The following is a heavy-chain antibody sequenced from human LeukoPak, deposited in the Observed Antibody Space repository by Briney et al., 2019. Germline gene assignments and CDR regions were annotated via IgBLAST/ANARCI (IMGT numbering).Heavy chain of an antibody. CDR2: IRYDGSNK. Sequence: GGSLRLSCAASGFTFSSYGMHWVRQAPGKGLEWVAFIRYDGSNKYYADSVKGRFTISRDNSKNTLYLQMNSLRAEDTAVYYCAKDRPRYSYGAVYYGMDVWGQGTTVTVSS. D-gene: IGHD5-18*01. CDR1: GFTFSSYG. J-gene: IGHJ6*02. CDR3: AKDRPRYSYGAVYYGMDV. V-gene: IGHV3-30*02.